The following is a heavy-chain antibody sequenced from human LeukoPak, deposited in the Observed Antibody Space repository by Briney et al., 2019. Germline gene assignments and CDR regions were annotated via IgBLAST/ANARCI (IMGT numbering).Heavy chain of an antibody. CDR2: IYNSGTIYYSGST. CDR3: ARGEVRENYYYYSMDV. Sequence: PSETLSLTCTVSGGSMSSNYWSWIRQPPGKGLEWIGYIYNSGTIYYSGSTNYNPSLLSRVTISVDTSKNQFSLKLRSVTAADTAVYYCARGEVRENYYYYSMDVWGKGTPVTVSS. V-gene: IGHV4-59*08. CDR1: GGSMSSNY. D-gene: IGHD2-2*01. J-gene: IGHJ6*03.